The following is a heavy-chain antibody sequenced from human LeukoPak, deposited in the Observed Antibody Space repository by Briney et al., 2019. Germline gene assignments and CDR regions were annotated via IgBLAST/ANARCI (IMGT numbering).Heavy chain of an antibody. CDR3: AKDSSAVAGLFDY. CDR1: GFTFDDYA. D-gene: IGHD6-19*01. CDR2: ISWNSGSI. V-gene: IGHV3-9*01. Sequence: PGRSLRLSCAASGFTFDDYAMHWVRQAPGKSLEWVSGISWNSGSIGYADSVKGRFTISGDNAKNSLYLQMNSLRAEDTALYYCAKDSSAVAGLFDYWGQGTLVTVSS. J-gene: IGHJ4*02.